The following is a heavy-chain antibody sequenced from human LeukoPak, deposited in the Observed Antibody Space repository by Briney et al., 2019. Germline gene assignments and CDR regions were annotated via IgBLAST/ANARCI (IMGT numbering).Heavy chain of an antibody. J-gene: IGHJ6*03. V-gene: IGHV3-7*01. CDR3: ARAYKTIYYYYMDV. CDR2: IKQDGSEK. CDR1: GFTFSSYW. Sequence: GGSLRLSCAASGFTFSSYWMSWVRQAPGKGLEWVANIKQDGSEKYYVDSVKGRFTISRDNAKNSLYLQMNSLRAEDTAVYYCARAYKTIYYYYMDVWGKGTTVTVSS. D-gene: IGHD1-1*01.